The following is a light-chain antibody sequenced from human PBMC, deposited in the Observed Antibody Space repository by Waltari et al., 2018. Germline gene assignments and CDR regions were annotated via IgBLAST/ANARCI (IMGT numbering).Light chain of an antibody. Sequence: SALTQPDSVSGSPGQSITISCSGISSDSGGYEYVSWYQQHPGKAPKVNIYDVNNRPSGVSHRFSGSKSGSSASLTISGLQAEDEADYYCSSFTSSTTGIFGGGTKVTVL. J-gene: IGLJ2*01. CDR2: DVN. CDR1: SSDSGGYEY. CDR3: SSFTSSTTGI. V-gene: IGLV2-14*03.